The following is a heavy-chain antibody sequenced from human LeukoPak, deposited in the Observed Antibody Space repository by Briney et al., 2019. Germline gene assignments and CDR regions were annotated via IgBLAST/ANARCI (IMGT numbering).Heavy chain of an antibody. V-gene: IGHV1-18*01. D-gene: IGHD3-22*01. Sequence: GASVKVSCKASGYTFTSYGISWVRQAPGQGLEWMGWISAYNGNTNYAQKLQGRVTMTTDTSTSTAYMELRSLRSDDTAVYYCARGASKWGSGSSSVYFDYWGQGTLVTVSS. J-gene: IGHJ4*02. CDR2: ISAYNGNT. CDR3: ARGASKWGSGSSSVYFDY. CDR1: GYTFTSYG.